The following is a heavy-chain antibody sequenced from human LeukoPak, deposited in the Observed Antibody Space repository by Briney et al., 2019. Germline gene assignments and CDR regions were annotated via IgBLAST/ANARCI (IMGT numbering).Heavy chain of an antibody. CDR1: GGSFSGYY. Sequence: SETLSLTCAVYGGSFSGYYWSWIRQPPGKGLEWIGEINHSGSTNYDPSLKSRVTVSVDTSKNQFSLKLNSVTAADTAVYYCARSNYVWGSYRPRQSDAFDIWGQGTMVTVSS. CDR2: INHSGST. V-gene: IGHV4-34*01. D-gene: IGHD3-16*02. CDR3: ARSNYVWGSYRPRQSDAFDI. J-gene: IGHJ3*02.